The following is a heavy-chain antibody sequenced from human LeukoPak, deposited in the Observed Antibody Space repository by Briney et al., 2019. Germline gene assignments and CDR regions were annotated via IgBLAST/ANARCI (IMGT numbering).Heavy chain of an antibody. Sequence: GASVKVSCKASGYTFTSYYMHWVRQAPGQGLEWMGIINPSGGSTSYAQKFQGRVTITRNTSISTAYMELSSLRSEDTAVYYCARAWESIAGYYFDYWGQGTLVTVSS. D-gene: IGHD1-26*01. CDR2: INPSGGST. CDR1: GYTFTSYY. J-gene: IGHJ4*02. V-gene: IGHV1-46*01. CDR3: ARAWESIAGYYFDY.